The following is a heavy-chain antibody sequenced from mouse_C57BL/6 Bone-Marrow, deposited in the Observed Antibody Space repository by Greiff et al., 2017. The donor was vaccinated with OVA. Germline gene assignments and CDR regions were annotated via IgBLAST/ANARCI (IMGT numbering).Heavy chain of an antibody. D-gene: IGHD4-1*01. Sequence: LVESGAELVRPGASVTLSCKASGYTFTDYEMHWVKQTPVHGLEWIGAIDPETGGTAYNQKFKGKAILTADKSSSTAYMELRSLTSEDSAVYYCTRSPLGQDAMDYWGQGTSVTVSS. V-gene: IGHV1-15*01. CDR1: GYTFTDYE. J-gene: IGHJ4*01. CDR3: TRSPLGQDAMDY. CDR2: IDPETGGT.